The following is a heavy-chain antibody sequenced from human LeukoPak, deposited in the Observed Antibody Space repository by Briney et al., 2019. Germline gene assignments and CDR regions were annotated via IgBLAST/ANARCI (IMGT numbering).Heavy chain of an antibody. V-gene: IGHV3-7*05. CDR1: GFTFSSYW. J-gene: IGHJ4*02. Sequence: GESLRLSCAASGFTFSSYWMSWVRQAPGKGLEWVANIKQDGSEKYYVDSVKGRFTISRDNAKNSLYLQMNSLRADDTAVYYCAKVVALRVYAPGYWGQGTLVTVSS. CDR3: AKVVALRVYAPGY. D-gene: IGHD2-8*01. CDR2: IKQDGSEK.